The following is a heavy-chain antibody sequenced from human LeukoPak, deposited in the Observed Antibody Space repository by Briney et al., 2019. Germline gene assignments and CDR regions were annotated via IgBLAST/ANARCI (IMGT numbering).Heavy chain of an antibody. CDR3: ARDFDFSTLEGY. V-gene: IGHV1-18*01. CDR2: ISAYNGNT. CDR1: GYTFTSYG. J-gene: IGHJ4*02. Sequence: ASVKVSCKASGYTFTSYGISWVRQAPGRGLEWMGWISAYNGNTNYAQKLQGRVTMTTDTYTSTAYMELRSLRSDDTAVYYCARDFDFSTLEGYWGQGTLVTVSS. D-gene: IGHD3/OR15-3a*01.